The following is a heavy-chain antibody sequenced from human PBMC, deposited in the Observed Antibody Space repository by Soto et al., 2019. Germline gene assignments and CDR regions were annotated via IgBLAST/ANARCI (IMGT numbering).Heavy chain of an antibody. V-gene: IGHV4-39*01. CDR2: ISYSGST. CDR1: GGSISTTSYY. D-gene: IGHD3-9*01. J-gene: IGHJ5*02. CDR3: ARPRYFDWLAPEYNWFAP. Sequence: SETLSLTCTVPGGSISTTSYYWGWIRQPPGKGLEWVGSISYSGSTYYNPSLKSRVTISVDTSKNQFSLKLSSVTAADTALYYCARPRYFDWLAPEYNWFAPWGQGTLVTVS.